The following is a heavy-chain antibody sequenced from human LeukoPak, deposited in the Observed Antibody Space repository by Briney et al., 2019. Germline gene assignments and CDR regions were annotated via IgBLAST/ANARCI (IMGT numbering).Heavy chain of an antibody. CDR3: AKDSVDTTIFDAFDI. CDR2: ISYDGSNK. Sequence: PGRSLRLSCAASGFTFSMYAMHWVRQAPGKGLEWVAVISYDGSNKYYTDSVKGRFTISRDNSKNTLYLQMNSLRAEDTAVYYCAKDSVDTTIFDAFDIWGQGTMVTVSS. D-gene: IGHD5-18*01. CDR1: GFTFSMYA. V-gene: IGHV3-30*18. J-gene: IGHJ3*02.